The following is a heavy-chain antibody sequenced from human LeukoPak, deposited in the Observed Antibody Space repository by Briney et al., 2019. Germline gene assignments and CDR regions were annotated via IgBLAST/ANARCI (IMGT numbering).Heavy chain of an antibody. V-gene: IGHV1-3*01. D-gene: IGHD5-18*01. Sequence: ASVTVSCKTSGYTFTTYAIHWVRQAPGQRLEWMGLINADDGNTRYSQRFQGRVTITRDTSANTAYMELSSLRFEDTAVYYCASCGYSYGYYFDYWGQGTLVTVSS. J-gene: IGHJ4*02. CDR3: ASCGYSYGYYFDY. CDR2: INADDGNT. CDR1: GYTFTTYA.